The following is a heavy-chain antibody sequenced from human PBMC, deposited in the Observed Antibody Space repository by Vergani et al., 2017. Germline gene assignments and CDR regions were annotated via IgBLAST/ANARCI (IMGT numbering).Heavy chain of an antibody. Sequence: QVQFVESGGGVVQPGRSLRLSCAASGFTFNQYGMHWVRQAPGKGLEGVAVTWYDGNNKQYADSVKGRFTISRDNSKSTMYLQMNSLRDEATGVYYCARDLRLLYNRFDPWGQGTLVTVSS. V-gene: IGHV3-33*01. J-gene: IGHJ5*02. CDR1: GFTFNQYG. CDR3: ARDLRLLYNRFDP. D-gene: IGHD1-14*01. CDR2: TWYDGNNK.